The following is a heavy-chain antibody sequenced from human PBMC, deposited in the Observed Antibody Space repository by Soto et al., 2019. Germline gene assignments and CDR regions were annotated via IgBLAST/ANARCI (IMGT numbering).Heavy chain of an antibody. J-gene: IGHJ4*02. CDR3: ARSSGYYLIDDY. CDR2: INAGNGNT. CDR1: GYTFTSYP. V-gene: IGHV1-3*01. Sequence: ASVKVSCKASGYTFTSYPMHWVRHAPGQRLEWMGWINAGNGNTKYSQKFQGRVTITRDTSASTAYMALSSLRSEDTAVYYCARSSGYYLIDDYWGQGTLVTVSS. D-gene: IGHD3-22*01.